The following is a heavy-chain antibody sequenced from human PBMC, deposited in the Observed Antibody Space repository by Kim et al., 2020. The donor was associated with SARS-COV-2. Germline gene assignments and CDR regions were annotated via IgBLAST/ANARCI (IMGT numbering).Heavy chain of an antibody. J-gene: IGHJ5*01. CDR2: VDYSGNI. CDR1: GGSISSGGFY. CDR3: ARGDSSFWSGYSWAWF. D-gene: IGHD3-3*01. Sequence: SETLSLTCTVSGGSISSGGFYWSWIRQHPGKGLEWVGYVDYSGNIYYTPSLKSRVSISMDTSKYQFSLKLTSVTAADMAVYFCARGDSSFWSGYSWAWF. V-gene: IGHV4-31*03.